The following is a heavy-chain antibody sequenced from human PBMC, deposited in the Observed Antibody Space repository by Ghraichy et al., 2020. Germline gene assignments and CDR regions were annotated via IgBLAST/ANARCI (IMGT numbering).Heavy chain of an antibody. V-gene: IGHV4-59*08. CDR3: ARFAPVSGSYYKGKFVDY. J-gene: IGHJ4*02. Sequence: SETLSLTCTVSGGSISSYYWSWIRQPPGKGLEWIGYIYYSGSTNYNPSLKSRVTISVDTSKNQFSLKLSSVTAADTAVYYCARFAPVSGSYYKGKFVDYWGQGTLVTVSS. CDR1: GGSISSYY. CDR2: IYYSGST. D-gene: IGHD3-10*01.